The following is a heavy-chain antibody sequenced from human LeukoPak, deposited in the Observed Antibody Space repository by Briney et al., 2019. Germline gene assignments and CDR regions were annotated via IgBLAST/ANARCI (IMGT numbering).Heavy chain of an antibody. J-gene: IGHJ4*02. CDR1: GFTFSSYS. CDR3: ARSKSYCSGGSCSPSDY. Sequence: GGSLRLSCAASGFTFSSYSMNWVRQAPGKGLEWVSSISSSSSYIYYADSVKGRFTISRDNAKNSLYLQMNSLRAEDTAVYYCARSKSYCSGGSCSPSDYWGQGTLVTVSS. CDR2: ISSSSSYI. D-gene: IGHD2-15*01. V-gene: IGHV3-21*01.